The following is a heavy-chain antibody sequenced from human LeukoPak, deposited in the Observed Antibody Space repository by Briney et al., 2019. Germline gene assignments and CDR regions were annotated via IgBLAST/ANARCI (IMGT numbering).Heavy chain of an antibody. CDR3: ARLYQSVALFDY. D-gene: IGHD6-19*01. V-gene: IGHV3-23*01. CDR1: GFTFSSYA. CDR2: INVSGGST. J-gene: IGHJ4*02. Sequence: GGSLRLSCAASGFTFSSYAMSWVRQAPGKGLEWVSTINVSGGSTYYADSVKGRFTISRDNSKNTLYLQMNSLRAEDTAVYYCARLYQSVALFDYWGQGTLVTVSS.